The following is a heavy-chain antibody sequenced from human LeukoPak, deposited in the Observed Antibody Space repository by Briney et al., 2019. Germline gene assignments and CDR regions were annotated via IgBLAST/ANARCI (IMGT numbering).Heavy chain of an antibody. CDR3: VREGGSAVNWFDP. V-gene: IGHV3-7*03. J-gene: IGHJ5*02. Sequence: GGSLRLSCAASGFTFSSFWMSWVRQAPGKGLEWVANIHKDGSEKHYVDSVKGRFTISRDNAENSVFLRMNSLRADDTAVYYCVREGGSAVNWFDPWGQGTLVTVSS. CDR1: GFTFSSFW. CDR2: IHKDGSEK. D-gene: IGHD2-15*01.